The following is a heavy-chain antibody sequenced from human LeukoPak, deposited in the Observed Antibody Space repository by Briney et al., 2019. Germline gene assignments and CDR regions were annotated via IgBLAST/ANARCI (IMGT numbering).Heavy chain of an antibody. J-gene: IGHJ5*02. Sequence: ASVKVSCKASGGTFSNYPIIWVRLAPGRGLECLGGIIPVYGTANYAQMSHGRITLTAQESTATAYMELRRLTSDDTAMYFCATHTGGYNYWWFDIWGQGTLVTVSS. V-gene: IGHV1-69*13. CDR3: ATHTGGYNYWWFDI. D-gene: IGHD5-24*01. CDR2: IIPVYGTA. CDR1: GGTFSNYP.